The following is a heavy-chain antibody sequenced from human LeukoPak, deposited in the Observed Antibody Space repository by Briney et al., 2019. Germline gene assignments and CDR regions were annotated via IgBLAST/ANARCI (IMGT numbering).Heavy chain of an antibody. D-gene: IGHD6-19*01. CDR3: ATKGGFIWQWPTD. V-gene: IGHV4-34*01. CDR2: INHSGST. CDR1: GGSFSGYY. Sequence: PSETLSLTCAVYGGSFSGYYWSWIRQPPGKGLEWIGEINHSGSTNYNPSLKSRVTISVDTSKNQFSLKLSSVTAADTAVYYCATKGGFIWQWPTDWGQGTLVTVSS. J-gene: IGHJ4*02.